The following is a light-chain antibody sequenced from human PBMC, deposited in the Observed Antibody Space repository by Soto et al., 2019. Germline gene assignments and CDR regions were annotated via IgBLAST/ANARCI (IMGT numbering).Light chain of an antibody. CDR1: QSVASN. V-gene: IGKV3-15*01. J-gene: IGKJ5*01. CDR3: QQYYTTPSIT. CDR2: WAS. Sequence: EIVMTQSPATLSASPGERATLSCRASQSVASNFAWYQQKPGQPPKLLISWASTRESGVPDRFSGSGSGTDFTLTISSLQAEDVAVYYCQQYYTTPSITFGQGTRLGIK.